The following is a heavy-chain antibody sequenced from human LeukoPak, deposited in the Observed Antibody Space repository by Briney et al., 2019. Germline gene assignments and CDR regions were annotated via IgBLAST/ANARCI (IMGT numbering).Heavy chain of an antibody. CDR1: GFTFSDYY. CDR2: ISSSGSTI. Sequence: PGGSPRLSCAASGFTFSDYYMSWIRQAPGKGLEWVSYISSSGSTIYYADSVKGRFTISRDNAKNSLYLQMNSLRAEDTAVYYCARDRGSYYYDSSGYYYDYWGQGTLVTVSS. J-gene: IGHJ4*02. D-gene: IGHD3-22*01. CDR3: ARDRGSYYYDSSGYYYDY. V-gene: IGHV3-11*01.